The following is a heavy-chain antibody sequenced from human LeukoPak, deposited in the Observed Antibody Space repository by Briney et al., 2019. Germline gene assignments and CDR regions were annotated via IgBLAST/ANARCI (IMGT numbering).Heavy chain of an antibody. CDR1: GYTFIGFY. Sequence: ASVKVSCKASGYTFIGFYMHWVRQAPGQGLEWMGWINPNSGGTNYAQKFQGWVTMTRDTSISTAYMELSRLRSDDTAVYYCARSRSGALGYWGQGTLVTVSS. J-gene: IGHJ4*02. D-gene: IGHD6-25*01. V-gene: IGHV1-2*04. CDR3: ARSRSGALGY. CDR2: INPNSGGT.